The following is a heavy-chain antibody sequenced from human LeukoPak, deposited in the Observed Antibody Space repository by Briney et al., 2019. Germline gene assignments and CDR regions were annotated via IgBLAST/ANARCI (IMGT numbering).Heavy chain of an antibody. V-gene: IGHV1-2*02. CDR2: INPNSGGT. Sequence: ASVKVSCKASGYTFTGYYMHWVRQAPGQGLEWMGWINPNSGGTNYAQKFQGRVTMTRDTSISTAYMELSRLRSDDTAVYYCARDNGESTYGHYFGWFDPWGQGTLVTVSS. J-gene: IGHJ5*02. D-gene: IGHD4-17*01. CDR1: GYTFTGYY. CDR3: ARDNGESTYGHYFGWFDP.